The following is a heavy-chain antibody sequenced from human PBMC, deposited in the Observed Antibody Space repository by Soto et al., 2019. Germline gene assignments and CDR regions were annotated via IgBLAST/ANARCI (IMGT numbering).Heavy chain of an antibody. D-gene: IGHD6-19*01. CDR1: GGSISSSNW. V-gene: IGHV4-4*02. J-gene: IGHJ4*02. CDR3: ARLVRIRIAVAGMGGYYFDY. Sequence: SETLSLTCAVSGGSISSSNWWSWVRQPPGKGLEWIGEIYHSGSTNYNPSLKSRVTISVDKSKNQFSLKLSSVTAADTAVYYCARLVRIRIAVAGMGGYYFDYWGQGTLVTVSS. CDR2: IYHSGST.